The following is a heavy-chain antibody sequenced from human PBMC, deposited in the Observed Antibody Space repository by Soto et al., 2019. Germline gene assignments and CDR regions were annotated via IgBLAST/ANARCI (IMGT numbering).Heavy chain of an antibody. J-gene: IGHJ3*01. D-gene: IGHD3-16*01. Sequence: QVQLVQSGAEVKKPGSSLRVSCRASGGTFDSYSISWVRQAPGQGLEWLGKVAPIFDFSSYAPKFQGRVNITADKSTSIAYMDLSGLTSQDTAVYYCATGALGGRQQLVRDAFDFWGQGTKVTVSS. V-gene: IGHV1-69*02. CDR1: GGTFDSYS. CDR2: VAPIFDFS. CDR3: ATGALGGRQQLVRDAFDF.